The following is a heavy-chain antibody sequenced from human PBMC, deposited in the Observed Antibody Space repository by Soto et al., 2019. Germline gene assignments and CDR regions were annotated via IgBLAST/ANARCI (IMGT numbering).Heavy chain of an antibody. CDR2: FSGSGGNI. D-gene: IGHD2-2*01. Sequence: ESGGGLVQPGGSLRLSCVASGFTFSTHAMSWVRQAPGKGLEWVSTFSGSGGNIYYAESVKGRLTISRDDSKNTLYLQMNSLRVEDTAVYYCAKDPPWTVGPLAMDVWGQGTTVTVSS. J-gene: IGHJ6*02. CDR3: AKDPPWTVGPLAMDV. CDR1: GFTFSTHA. V-gene: IGHV3-23*01.